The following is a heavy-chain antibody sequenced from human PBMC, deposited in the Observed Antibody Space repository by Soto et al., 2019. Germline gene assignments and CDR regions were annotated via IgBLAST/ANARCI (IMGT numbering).Heavy chain of an antibody. J-gene: IGHJ3*02. V-gene: IGHV3-20*04. CDR2: INWNGGST. CDR3: ARVSGYSYSDAFDI. CDR1: GFTFDDYG. Sequence: GGSLRLSCAASGFTFDDYGMSWVRQAPGKGLEWVSGINWNGGSTGYADSVKGRFTISRDNAENSLYLRMNSLRAEDTALYYCARVSGYSYSDAFDIWGQGTMVTVSS. D-gene: IGHD3-22*01.